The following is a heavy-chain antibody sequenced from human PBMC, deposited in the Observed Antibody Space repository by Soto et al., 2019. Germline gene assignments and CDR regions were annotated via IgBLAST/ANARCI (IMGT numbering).Heavy chain of an antibody. CDR1: GGSVSGGNYY. V-gene: IGHV4-61*01. CDR2: VSYSGST. J-gene: IGHJ3*02. D-gene: IGHD3-16*01. Sequence: QVQLQESGPGLVKPSETLSLSCTVSGGSVSGGNYYWSWIRQPPGKGLEWIGYVSYSGSTNYNPTLKSRVTISVDTSKNQFSLNLISVTAADTAVYYCATSPRFALDIWGQGTMVIVSA. CDR3: ATSPRFALDI.